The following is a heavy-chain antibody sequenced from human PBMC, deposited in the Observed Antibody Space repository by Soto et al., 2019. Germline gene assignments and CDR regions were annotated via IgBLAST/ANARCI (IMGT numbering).Heavy chain of an antibody. J-gene: IGHJ2*01. CDR3: ARTPFDYYDSSGYYLWYFDL. V-gene: IGHV4-38-2*01. CDR1: GYSISSGYY. CDR2: IYHSGST. D-gene: IGHD3-22*01. Sequence: PSGTLTLTCAVSGYSISSGYYWGWIRQPPGRGLEWIGSIYHSGSTYYNPSLKSRVTISVDTSKNQFSLKLSSVTAADTAVYYCARTPFDYYDSSGYYLWYFDLWGRGTLVTVSS.